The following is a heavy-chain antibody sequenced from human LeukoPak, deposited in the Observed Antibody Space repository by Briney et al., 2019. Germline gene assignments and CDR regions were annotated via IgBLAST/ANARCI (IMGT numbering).Heavy chain of an antibody. CDR2: INQGGDT. V-gene: IGHV3-23*01. CDR1: GFTFSIYT. Sequence: QSGGSLRLSCAASGFTFSIYTMSWVRQAPGKGLQWVSAINQGGDTSYAASVKGHFTISRDNSKNTLYLQMNSLRVEDTAVYFCAKSAVAVGLGAFDVWGRGTVVTVSS. D-gene: IGHD3-16*01. CDR3: AKSAVAVGLGAFDV. J-gene: IGHJ3*01.